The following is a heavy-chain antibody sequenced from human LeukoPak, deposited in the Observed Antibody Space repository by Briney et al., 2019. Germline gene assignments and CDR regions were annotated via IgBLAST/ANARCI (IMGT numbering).Heavy chain of an antibody. CDR2: ISAYNGNT. CDR3: ASMIYCCGDCYYFDY. J-gene: IGHJ4*02. D-gene: IGHD2-21*01. CDR1: GYTFTSYG. Sequence: ASVKVSCKASGYTFTSYGLSWVRQAPGQGLEWMGWISAYNGNTNYAQKLQGRVTMTTDTSTNTAYMELRGLKSDDTAVYCCASMIYCCGDCYYFDYWGQGTLVTVSS. V-gene: IGHV1-18*01.